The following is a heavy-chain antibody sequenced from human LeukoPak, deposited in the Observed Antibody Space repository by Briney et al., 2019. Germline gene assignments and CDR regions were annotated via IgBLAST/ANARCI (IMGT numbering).Heavy chain of an antibody. J-gene: IGHJ5*02. V-gene: IGHV3-11*03. Sequence: PGGSLRLSCVVSGFSFSDYYMSWIRQAPGKGLEWLSSIDGSSTFTNYADSVKGRFTISRDNAKNSLYLQMNSLRAEDSAVYYCARTLVAAPGTKGGPWGRGTLVTVSS. CDR1: GFSFSDYY. CDR2: IDGSSTFT. CDR3: ARTLVAAPGTKGGP. D-gene: IGHD6-13*01.